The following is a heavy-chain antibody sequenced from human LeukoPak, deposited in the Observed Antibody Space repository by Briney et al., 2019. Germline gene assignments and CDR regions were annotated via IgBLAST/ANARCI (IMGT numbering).Heavy chain of an antibody. D-gene: IGHD5-24*01. CDR2: IKQDGSEK. V-gene: IGHV3-7*01. Sequence: GGSLRLSCAASGFTFSSYWMSWVRQAPGKGLEWVANIKQDGSEKYYVDSVKGRFTISRDNSKNTLYLQMNSLRAEDTAVYYCARDSDEMATIYYYYYMDVWGKGTTVTVSS. CDR1: GFTFSSYW. CDR3: ARDSDEMATIYYYYYMDV. J-gene: IGHJ6*03.